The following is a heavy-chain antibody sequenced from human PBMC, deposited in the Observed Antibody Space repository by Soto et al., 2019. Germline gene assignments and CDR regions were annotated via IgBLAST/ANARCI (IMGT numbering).Heavy chain of an antibody. CDR2: ISDDGSRT. J-gene: IGHJ5*01. CDR1: AFTFNTFE. D-gene: IGHD3-16*01. V-gene: IGHV3-23*01. CDR3: VKGGWLDF. Sequence: EVQLLESGGGLVQPGGSLRLSCAASAFTFNTFEMSWVRQAPGRGLEWVSFISDDGSRTYYADAVKGRFTISRDNSKYPLYLQMNSLIVEDTAVYACVKGGWLDFWGQGTLVTVSS.